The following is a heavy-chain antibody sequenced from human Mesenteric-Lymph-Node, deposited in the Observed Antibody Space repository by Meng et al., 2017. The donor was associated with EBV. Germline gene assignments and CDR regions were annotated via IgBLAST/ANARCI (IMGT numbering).Heavy chain of an antibody. V-gene: IGHV4-39*07. D-gene: IGHD2-2*01. Sequence: QELGADLLQASVALSLPATGTGGCISSSSSDWGGISQTQGMGLEWIGSIYSSGNTFSNPSLNSRITISVSTPKNQFSLKWSYVTAADSAVYYCAGGYCSSSRCLAFEYWGQGTLVTVSS. CDR3: AGGYCSSSRCLAFEY. CDR1: GGCISSSSSD. CDR2: IYSSGNT. J-gene: IGHJ4*02.